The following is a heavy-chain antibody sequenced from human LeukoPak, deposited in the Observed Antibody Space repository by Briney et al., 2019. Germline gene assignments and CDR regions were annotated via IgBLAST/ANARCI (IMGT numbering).Heavy chain of an antibody. CDR3: ARVRSYDSGVYYYDY. Sequence: PGGSLRLSCVASGFTFSTYPMHWVRQAPGKGLEYVSAISSNGGGTYYTNSVKGRFTISRDNAKNTLYLQMGSLRAEDMAVYYCARVRSYDSGVYYYDYWGQGTLVTVSS. J-gene: IGHJ4*02. V-gene: IGHV3-64*01. CDR2: ISSNGGGT. CDR1: GFTFSTYP. D-gene: IGHD3-22*01.